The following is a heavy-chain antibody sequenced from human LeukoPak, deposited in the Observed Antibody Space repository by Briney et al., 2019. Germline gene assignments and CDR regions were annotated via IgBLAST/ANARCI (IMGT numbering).Heavy chain of an antibody. CDR3: ARDMNPTHYFDY. CDR1: GYSISSGYY. CDR2: LYHSGYT. D-gene: IGHD3-16*01. Sequence: SETLSLTCNVSGYSISSGYYWAWIRQAPGKGLEWIGSLYHSGYTHYNPSLKGRVTISVDTSKNDFSLKLSSVAAADTAIYYCARDMNPTHYFDYWGQGTLVTVSS. J-gene: IGHJ4*02. V-gene: IGHV4-38-2*02.